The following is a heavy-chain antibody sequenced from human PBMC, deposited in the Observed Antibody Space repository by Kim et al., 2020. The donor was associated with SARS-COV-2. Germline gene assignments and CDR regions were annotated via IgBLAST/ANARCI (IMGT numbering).Heavy chain of an antibody. CDR2: IIPIFGTA. J-gene: IGHJ4*02. V-gene: IGHV1-69*13. CDR1: GGTFSSYA. CDR3: ARGGYCSSTSCSFFDY. D-gene: IGHD2-2*01. Sequence: SVKVSCKASGGTFSSYAISWVRQAPGQGLEWMGGIIPIFGTANYAQKFQGRVTITADESTSTAYMELSSLRSEDTAVYYCARGGYCSSTSCSFFDYWGQGTLVTVSS.